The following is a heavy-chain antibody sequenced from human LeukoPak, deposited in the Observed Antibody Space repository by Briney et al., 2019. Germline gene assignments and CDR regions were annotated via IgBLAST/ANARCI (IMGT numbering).Heavy chain of an antibody. V-gene: IGHV3-64*04. D-gene: IGHD2-2*01. CDR3: ARSLYCSGTPCYAY. CDR2: ISSNGGST. J-gene: IGHJ4*02. CDR1: GFTFSSYA. Sequence: PGGSLRLSCSASGFTFSSYAMLWVRQAPGKGLEYVSTISSNGGSTYYADSVKGRFTISRDNAKNSLYLQMNSLRDEDTAVYYCARSLYCSGTPCYAYWGQGTLVTVSS.